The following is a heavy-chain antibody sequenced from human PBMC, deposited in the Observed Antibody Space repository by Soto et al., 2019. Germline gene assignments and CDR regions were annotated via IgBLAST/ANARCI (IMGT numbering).Heavy chain of an antibody. J-gene: IGHJ4*02. V-gene: IGHV3-13*01. Sequence: GSLRLSCAASGFTFSSYDMHWVRQATGKGLEWVSAIGTAGDTYYPGSVKGRFTISRENAKNSLYLQMNSLRAEDTAVYYCARDYDFWSGYYLGWYFDYWGQGTLVTV. D-gene: IGHD3-3*01. CDR2: IGTAGDT. CDR3: ARDYDFWSGYYLGWYFDY. CDR1: GFTFSSYD.